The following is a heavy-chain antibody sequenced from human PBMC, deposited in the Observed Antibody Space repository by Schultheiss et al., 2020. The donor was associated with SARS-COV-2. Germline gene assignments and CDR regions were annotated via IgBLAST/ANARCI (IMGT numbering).Heavy chain of an antibody. CDR2: ISSSSSYI. V-gene: IGHV3-21*04. Sequence: GGSLRLSCAASGFTFDDYGMSWVRQAPGKGLEWVSSISSSSSYIYYADSVKGRFTISRDNSKNTAYLQMNSLKTEDTAVYYCTRLDYGDKRGWGQGTLVTVSS. CDR1: GFTFDDYG. J-gene: IGHJ4*02. CDR3: TRLDYGDKRG. D-gene: IGHD4-17*01.